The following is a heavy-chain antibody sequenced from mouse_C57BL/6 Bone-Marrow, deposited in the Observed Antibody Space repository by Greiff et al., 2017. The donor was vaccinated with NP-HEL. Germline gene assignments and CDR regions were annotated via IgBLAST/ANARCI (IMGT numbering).Heavy chain of an antibody. V-gene: IGHV1-82*01. CDR1: GYAFSSSW. CDR2: IYPGDGDT. J-gene: IGHJ2*01. Sequence: VKLVESGPELVKPGASVKISCKASGYAFSSSWMNWVKQRPGKGLEWIGRIYPGDGDTNYNGKFKGKATLTADKSSSTAYMQLSSLTSEDSAVYFCARRIYYDYDGYYFDYWGQGTTLTVSS. D-gene: IGHD2-4*01. CDR3: ARRIYYDYDGYYFDY.